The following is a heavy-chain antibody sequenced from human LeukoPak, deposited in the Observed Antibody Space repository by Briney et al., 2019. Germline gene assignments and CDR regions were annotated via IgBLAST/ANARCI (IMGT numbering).Heavy chain of an antibody. CDR2: INHSGST. V-gene: IGHV4-34*01. CDR1: GGSFSGYY. J-gene: IGHJ4*02. D-gene: IGHD1-26*01. Sequence: SETLSLTCAVYGGSFSGYYWSWIRQPPGKGLEWIGEINHSGSTNYNPSLKSRVTISVDTSKNQFSLKLSSVTAADTAVYYCARAILRKFDYWGQGTLVTVSS. CDR3: ARAILRKFDY.